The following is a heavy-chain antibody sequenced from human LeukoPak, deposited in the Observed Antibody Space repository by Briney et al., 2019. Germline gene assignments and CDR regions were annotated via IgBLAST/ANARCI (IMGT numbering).Heavy chain of an antibody. CDR2: IDYSGNT. CDR1: GGPISSSGYC. J-gene: IGHJ4*02. CDR3: ARRRWSEDELVGYY. V-gene: IGHV4-39*01. D-gene: IGHD2-15*01. Sequence: SETLSLTCTVSGGPISSSGYCWGWIRQPPGKGLEWIGSIDYSGNTNYNPSLQSRVTIAVDMSKTQFSLKLSFVTAADTAVYYCARRRWSEDELVGYYWGQGTLVTVSS.